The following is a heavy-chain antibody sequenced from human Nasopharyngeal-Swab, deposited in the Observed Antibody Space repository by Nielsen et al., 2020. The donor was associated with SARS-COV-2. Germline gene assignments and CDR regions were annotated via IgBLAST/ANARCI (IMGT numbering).Heavy chain of an antibody. V-gene: IGHV3-53*01. CDR1: GFAVSTNF. J-gene: IGHJ3*02. CDR3: AKDTYYDSSGYFLFGYAFDI. CDR2: IYAGDTT. Sequence: GESLKIPCAASGFAVSTNFLTWVRQAPGRGLEWVSVIYAGDTTHYADSVKGRFTISRDNSKNTLYLQMNSLRAEDTAVYYCAKDTYYDSSGYFLFGYAFDIWGQGTMVTVSS. D-gene: IGHD3-22*01.